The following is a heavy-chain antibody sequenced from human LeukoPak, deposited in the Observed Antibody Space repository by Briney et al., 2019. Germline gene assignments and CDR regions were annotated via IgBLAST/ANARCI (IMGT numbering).Heavy chain of an antibody. V-gene: IGHV4-59*08. D-gene: IGHD2-15*01. Sequence: SETLSLTCTVSGGSISSYYWSWIRQPPGKGLEWIGYIYHSGSTNYNPSLKSRVTISVDTSKNQCSLKLSSVTAADTAVYYCARQYCSGGSCYPALDYWGQGTLVTVSS. J-gene: IGHJ4*02. CDR3: ARQYCSGGSCYPALDY. CDR1: GGSISSYY. CDR2: IYHSGST.